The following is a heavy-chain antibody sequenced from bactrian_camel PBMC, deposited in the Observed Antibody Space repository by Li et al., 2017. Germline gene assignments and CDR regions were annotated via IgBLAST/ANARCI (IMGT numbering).Heavy chain of an antibody. CDR3: AADGPPCDVTPESGWYNAPFGI. Sequence: HVQLVESGGGSVQAGGSLRLSCTVSGYISSCMGWFRHSPDNKNPGEEREGIAVLDRDGSTTYVNAVEGRFRISKDNTATTLTLNLQMDSLKPEDTAMYYCAADGPPCDVTPESGWYNAPFGISGQGTQVTVS. J-gene: IGHJ6*01. V-gene: IGHV3S53*01. CDR1: GYISSCMG. CDR2: LDRDGST. D-gene: IGHD2*01.